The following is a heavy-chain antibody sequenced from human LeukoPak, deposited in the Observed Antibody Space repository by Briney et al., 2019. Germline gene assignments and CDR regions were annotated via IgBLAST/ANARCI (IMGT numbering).Heavy chain of an antibody. V-gene: IGHV3-7*01. CDR2: IKQDGSEK. J-gene: IGHJ3*02. D-gene: IGHD1-26*01. CDR1: GFTFSSYA. CDR3: GRQIVGATTGDAFDI. Sequence: GGSLRLSCAASGFTFSSYAMSGVRQAPGKGLEWVANIKQDGSEKYSVDYVKGRFTISNDNAKNSLYLQMNSLRAEDTAVYYCGRQIVGATTGDAFDIWGQGTMVTVSS.